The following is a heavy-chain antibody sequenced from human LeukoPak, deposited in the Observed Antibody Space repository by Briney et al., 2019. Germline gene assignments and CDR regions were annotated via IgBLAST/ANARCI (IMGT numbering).Heavy chain of an antibody. CDR1: GFIFSNYW. Sequence: GGSLRLSCVASGFIFSNYWMSWVRQVPGKGLEWVANMKQDGREKYLVDSVKGRFTISRDNAKNSLYLQMNSLRAEDTAVYYCARDPYSGSYSAYYYYYMDVWGKGTTVTVSS. CDR3: ARDPYSGSYSAYYYYYMDV. J-gene: IGHJ6*03. D-gene: IGHD1-26*01. V-gene: IGHV3-7*01. CDR2: MKQDGREK.